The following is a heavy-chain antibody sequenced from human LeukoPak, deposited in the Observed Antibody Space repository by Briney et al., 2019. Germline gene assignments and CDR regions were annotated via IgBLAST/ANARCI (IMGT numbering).Heavy chain of an antibody. Sequence: GSLRLSFAVSGIPLSNYGMSWVRQAPGKGLEWVAGISDSGGRTNYADSVKGRFTISRDNPKNTLYLQMNSLRAEDTGVYFCAKRGVVIRVILVGFHKEAYYFDSWGQGALVTVSS. D-gene: IGHD3-22*01. CDR1: GIPLSNYG. CDR2: ISDSGGRT. V-gene: IGHV3-23*01. CDR3: AKRGVVIRVILVGFHKEAYYFDS. J-gene: IGHJ4*02.